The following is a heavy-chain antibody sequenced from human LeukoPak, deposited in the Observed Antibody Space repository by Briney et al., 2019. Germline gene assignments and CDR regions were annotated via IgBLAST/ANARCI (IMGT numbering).Heavy chain of an antibody. CDR1: GGSISSYY. J-gene: IGHJ4*02. CDR2: IYYSGST. Sequence: SETLSLTCTVSGGSISSYYWSWIRQPPGKGLEWIGYIYYSGSTNYNPSLKSRVTISVDTSKNQFSLNLSSVTAADTAVYYCARHRTDYSGTFDYWGQGTLVTVSS. V-gene: IGHV4-59*08. CDR3: ARHRTDYSGTFDY. D-gene: IGHD1-26*01.